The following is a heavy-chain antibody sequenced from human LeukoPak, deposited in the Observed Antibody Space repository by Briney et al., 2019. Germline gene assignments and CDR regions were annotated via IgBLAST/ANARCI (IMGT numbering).Heavy chain of an antibody. J-gene: IGHJ2*01. V-gene: IGHV4-59*01. CDR3: ARDLYYDSSGYVAWYLDL. D-gene: IGHD3-22*01. CDR1: GGSISSYY. Sequence: PSETLSLTCTISGGSISSYYWSWIRQPPGKGLEWIGYIYYSGSTNYNPSLKSRVTISVDTSKNQFSLKLSSVTAADTAVYYCARDLYYDSSGYVAWYLDLWGRGTLVTVSS. CDR2: IYYSGST.